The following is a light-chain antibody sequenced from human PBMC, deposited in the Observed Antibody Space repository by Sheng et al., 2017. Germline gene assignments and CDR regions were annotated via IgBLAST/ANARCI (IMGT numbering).Light chain of an antibody. Sequence: DVLMTQSPLSLPATPGEPASISCRSSQSLLYSEGDNYVDWYLQKPGQSPHLLIYRASKRASGVPDRFSGSGSGTEFTLRITRVAAEDIGVYYCMQSMHTPYTFGPGDQAG. CDR1: QSLLYSEGDNY. V-gene: IGKV2-28*01. CDR2: RAS. J-gene: IGKJ2*01. CDR3: MQSMHTPYT.